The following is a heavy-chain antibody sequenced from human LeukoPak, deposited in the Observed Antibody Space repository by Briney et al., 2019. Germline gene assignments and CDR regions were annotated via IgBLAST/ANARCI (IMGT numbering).Heavy chain of an antibody. D-gene: IGHD6-19*01. CDR1: GFTFRSYA. V-gene: IGHV3-23*01. J-gene: IGHJ4*02. CDR2: ISGSGGDT. Sequence: PGGSLRLSCAASGFTFRSYAIYWVRQAPGKGLEWVSGISGSGGDTYFADSVKGRFTISRDNSKNTLFLQMDSLRAEDTAVYYCAKTTAGYSSGRYPGWPIDYWGQGTLVTVSS. CDR3: AKTTAGYSSGRYPGWPIDY.